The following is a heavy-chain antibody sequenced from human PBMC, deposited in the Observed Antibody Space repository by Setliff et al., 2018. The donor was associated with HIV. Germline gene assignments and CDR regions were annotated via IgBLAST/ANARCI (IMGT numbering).Heavy chain of an antibody. D-gene: IGHD5-18*01. Sequence: SETLSLTCVVSGYSISSGYYWGWIRQPPGTGLEWIGSFYHSTTFYDPSLKSRVTISIDMSKNQFSLKLNSVTAADTAIYYCARQVGSQYSYWAYYFDSWGQGALVTVSS. CDR2: FYHSTT. J-gene: IGHJ4*02. CDR1: GYSISSGYY. V-gene: IGHV4-38-2*01. CDR3: ARQVGSQYSYWAYYFDS.